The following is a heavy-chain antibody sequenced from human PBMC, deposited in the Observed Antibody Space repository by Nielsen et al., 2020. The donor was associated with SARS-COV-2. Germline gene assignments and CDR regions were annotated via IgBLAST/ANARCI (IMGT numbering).Heavy chain of an antibody. CDR3: AKSGDYLLYYYGMDV. Sequence: LKISCAASGFTFDDYAMHWVRQAPGKGLEWVSGISWNSGSIGYADSVKGRFTISRDNAKNSLYLQMNSLRAEDTALYYCAKSGDYLLYYYGMDVWGQGTTVTVSS. CDR2: ISWNSGSI. D-gene: IGHD4-17*01. J-gene: IGHJ6*02. CDR1: GFTFDDYA. V-gene: IGHV3-9*01.